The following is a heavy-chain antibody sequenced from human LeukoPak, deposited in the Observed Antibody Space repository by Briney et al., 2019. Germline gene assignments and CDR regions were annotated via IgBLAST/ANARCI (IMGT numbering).Heavy chain of an antibody. CDR3: ARDAPRGEGQDY. CDR2: INPSGGST. J-gene: IGHJ4*02. CDR1: GYNFAGYY. V-gene: IGHV1-46*01. D-gene: IGHD7-27*01. Sequence: ASVKASCKASGYNFAGYYIHWVRQAPGQGLEWMGIINPSGGSTSYAQKFQGRVTMTRDTSTSTVYMELSSLRSEDTAVYYCARDAPRGEGQDYWGQGTLVTVSS.